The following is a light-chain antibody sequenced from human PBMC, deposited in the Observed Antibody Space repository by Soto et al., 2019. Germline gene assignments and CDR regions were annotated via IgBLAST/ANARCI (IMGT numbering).Light chain of an antibody. CDR3: LQRSDWRT. CDR2: DAS. Sequence: IVLTQSPVSLSLSPGERATLSCRASESIGRSLAWYQQRPGQAPRLLIYDASNRATGIPARFSGSGSGTDFTLTISRLAPEDFAFYYCLQRSDWRTFGRGTKVEIK. J-gene: IGKJ1*01. V-gene: IGKV3-11*01. CDR1: ESIGRS.